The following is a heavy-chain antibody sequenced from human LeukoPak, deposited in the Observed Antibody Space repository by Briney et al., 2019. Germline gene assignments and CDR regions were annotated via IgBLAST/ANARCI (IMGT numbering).Heavy chain of an antibody. J-gene: IGHJ6*02. V-gene: IGHV4-39*01. D-gene: IGHD6-13*01. CDR1: GGSISSSYYY. Sequence: SETLSLTCTVSGGSISSSYYYWGWIRQPPGKELEWIGSIYYSGSTYYNPSLKSRVTISVDTSKNQFSLKLRSVTAADTAVYYCARRSEYSSSWYGYYYYGMDVWGQGTTVTVSS. CDR2: IYYSGST. CDR3: ARRSEYSSSWYGYYYYGMDV.